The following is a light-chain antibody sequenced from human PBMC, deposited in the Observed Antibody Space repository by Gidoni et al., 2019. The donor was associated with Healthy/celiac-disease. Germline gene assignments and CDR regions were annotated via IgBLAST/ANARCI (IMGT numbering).Light chain of an antibody. CDR3: QQLNSYPRT. CDR1: QGISSY. J-gene: IGKJ1*01. V-gene: IGKV1-9*01. Sequence: DIQLTQSPSFLSASVGDRVTITCRASQGISSYLAWYQQKPGKAPKLLIYAASTLQSGVPSRFRGSGSGTEFTLTISSLQPEDFATYYCQQLNSYPRTFXQXTKVXIK. CDR2: AAS.